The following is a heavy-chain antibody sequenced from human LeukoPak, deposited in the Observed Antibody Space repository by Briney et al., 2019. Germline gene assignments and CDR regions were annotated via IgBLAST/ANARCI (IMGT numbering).Heavy chain of an antibody. CDR1: GYTFTDFG. CDR3: ARDLGASTVIFFDY. Sequence: GASVKVSCKASGYTFTDFGISWVRQAPGQGPEWMGWVSAYNGDRKYAQKFQGRVIMTTDTSTSTSYMELRSLTSDDTAVYFCARDLGASTVIFFDYWGQGTLVTVSS. D-gene: IGHD4-11*01. V-gene: IGHV1-18*01. J-gene: IGHJ4*02. CDR2: VSAYNGDR.